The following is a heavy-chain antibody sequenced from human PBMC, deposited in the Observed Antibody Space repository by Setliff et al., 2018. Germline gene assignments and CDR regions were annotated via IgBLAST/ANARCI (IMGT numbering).Heavy chain of an antibody. J-gene: IGHJ3*02. D-gene: IGHD2-15*01. CDR1: GYSFTTYW. Sequence: PGESLRISCKGSGYSFTTYWIGWVRQMPGKGLEWMGIIYPGDSDTRYSPSFQGQVTISADKSISTAYLQWSSLKASDTAMYYCARPRDAWYDAFDIWGQGTVVTVSS. CDR2: IYPGDSDT. V-gene: IGHV5-51*01. CDR3: ARPRDAWYDAFDI.